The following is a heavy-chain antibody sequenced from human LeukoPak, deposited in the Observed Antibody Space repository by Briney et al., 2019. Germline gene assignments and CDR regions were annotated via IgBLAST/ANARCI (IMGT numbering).Heavy chain of an antibody. V-gene: IGHV4-59*11. CDR3: GRDALVGYVSYYYMDV. Sequence: SETLSLTCTVSGGSISSHYWTCIRQSPVKGLEWIGDISNSGSTSYNPSLKSRVTISIDTSKNQFSLKLSSVTAADTAVYYCGRDALVGYVSYYYMDVWGKGTTVTVSS. D-gene: IGHD5-18*01. CDR2: ISNSGST. J-gene: IGHJ6*03. CDR1: GGSISSHY.